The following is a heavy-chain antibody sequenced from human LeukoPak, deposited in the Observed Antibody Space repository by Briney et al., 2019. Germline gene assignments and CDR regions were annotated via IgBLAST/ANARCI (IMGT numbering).Heavy chain of an antibody. D-gene: IGHD1-26*01. V-gene: IGHV3-53*01. CDR3: ARDRVGWYFDL. CDR1: GFTVSSNY. Sequence: GSLRLSCAASGFTVSSNYMSWVRQAPGKGLEWVSVIYSGGNTYYADSVKGRFTISRDNSKNTLYFQMNSLRAEDTAVYYCARDRVGWYFDLWGRGTLVTVSS. J-gene: IGHJ2*01. CDR2: IYSGGNT.